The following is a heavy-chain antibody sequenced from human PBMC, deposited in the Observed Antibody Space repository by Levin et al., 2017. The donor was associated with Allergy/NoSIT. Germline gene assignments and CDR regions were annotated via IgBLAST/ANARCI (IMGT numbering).Heavy chain of an antibody. D-gene: IGHD6-13*01. CDR1: GFTFSSYG. J-gene: IGHJ5*02. CDR3: ARGSLWHSSSGSLDP. CDR2: IWYDGSNK. V-gene: IGHV3-33*01. Sequence: GGSLRLSCAASGFTFSSYGMHWVRQAPGKGLEWVAVIWYDGSNKYYADSVKGRFTISRDNSKNTLYLQMNSLRAEDTAVYYCARGSLWHSSSGSLDPWGQGTLVTVSS.